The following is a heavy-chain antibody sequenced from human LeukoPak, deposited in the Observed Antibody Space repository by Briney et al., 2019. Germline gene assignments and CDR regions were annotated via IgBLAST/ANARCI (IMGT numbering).Heavy chain of an antibody. V-gene: IGHV1-69*01. Sequence: SSVKVTCKASGGTFSSYAFSWVRQAPGQGLEWMGGIIPIFGTANYAQKFQGRVTITADESTSTAYMELSSLRAEDTAVYYCARQDYDFWSGSPNWFDPWGQGTLVTVSS. D-gene: IGHD3-3*01. J-gene: IGHJ5*02. CDR2: IIPIFGTA. CDR3: ARQDYDFWSGSPNWFDP. CDR1: GGTFSSYA.